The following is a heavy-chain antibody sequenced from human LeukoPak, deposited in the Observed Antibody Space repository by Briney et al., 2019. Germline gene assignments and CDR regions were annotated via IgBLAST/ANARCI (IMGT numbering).Heavy chain of an antibody. D-gene: IGHD5-12*01. Sequence: PGRSLRLSCAASGFTFSSYGMHWVRQAPGKGLEWVAVISYDGSNKYYADSVKGRFTISRDNSKNTLYLQMNSLRAEDTAVYYCAKENEWVRLRVLDYWGQGTLVTVSS. CDR2: ISYDGSNK. J-gene: IGHJ4*02. V-gene: IGHV3-30*18. CDR1: GFTFSSYG. CDR3: AKENEWVRLRVLDY.